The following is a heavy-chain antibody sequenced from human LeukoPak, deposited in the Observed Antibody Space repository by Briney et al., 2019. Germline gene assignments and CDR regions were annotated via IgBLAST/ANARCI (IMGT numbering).Heavy chain of an antibody. Sequence: GGSLRLSCAASGFIFSSYGMHWVRQAPGKGLEWVGFIRYDGSNKYYADSVKGRFTISRDKSKNTLSLQMNSLRAEDTGVYYCAKDPGELWGQGTMVTVSS. CDR2: IRYDGSNK. V-gene: IGHV3-30*02. D-gene: IGHD3-10*01. J-gene: IGHJ3*01. CDR1: GFIFSSYG. CDR3: AKDPGEL.